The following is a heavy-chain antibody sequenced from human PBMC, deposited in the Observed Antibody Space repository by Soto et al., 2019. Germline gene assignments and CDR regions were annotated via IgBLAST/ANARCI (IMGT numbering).Heavy chain of an antibody. CDR2: IIPIFGTA. J-gene: IGHJ4*02. CDR3: AREATYDYVWGSKEPDYFDY. V-gene: IGHV1-69*12. CDR1: GVTFSSYA. D-gene: IGHD3-16*01. Sequence: QVQLVQSGAEVKKPGSSVKVACKASGVTFSSYAISWVRQAPGQGLEWMGGIIPIFGTANYAQKFQGGVTITADESTSTAYMELSSLRSEDTAVYYCAREATYDYVWGSKEPDYFDYWGQGTLVTVSS.